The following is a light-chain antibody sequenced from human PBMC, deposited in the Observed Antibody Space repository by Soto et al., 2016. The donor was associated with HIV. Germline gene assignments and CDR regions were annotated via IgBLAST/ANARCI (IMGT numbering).Light chain of an antibody. Sequence: DIQMTQSPSSLSTSVGDRVTITCRASQGIGNDLGWYQQKPGKAPKRLIYAASSLQSGVPLRFSGSGSGTEFTLTISSLQPEDFATYYCLQHNSYPYTFGQGTKLKIK. CDR1: QGIGND. CDR2: AAS. CDR3: LQHNSYPYT. J-gene: IGKJ2*01. V-gene: IGKV1-17*01.